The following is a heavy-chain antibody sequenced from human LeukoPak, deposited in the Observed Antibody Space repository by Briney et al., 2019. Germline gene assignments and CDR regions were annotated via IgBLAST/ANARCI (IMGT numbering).Heavy chain of an antibody. V-gene: IGHV1-2*02. CDR1: GYTLTGYY. Sequence: ASVKVSCKASGYTLTGYYMHWVRQAPGQGLEWMGWINPNSGGTNYAQKFQGRVTMTRDTSISTAYMELSRLRSDDTAVYYCARTTNFPLIVVDNDAFDTWGKGTRSPSLQ. D-gene: IGHD3-22*01. CDR3: ARTTNFPLIVVDNDAFDT. CDR2: INPNSGGT. J-gene: IGHJ3*02.